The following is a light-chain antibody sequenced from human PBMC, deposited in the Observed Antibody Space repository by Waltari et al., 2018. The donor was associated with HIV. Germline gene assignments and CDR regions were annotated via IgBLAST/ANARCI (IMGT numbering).Light chain of an antibody. CDR1: SAAVRGYTF. J-gene: IGLJ2*01. CDR2: NVN. V-gene: IGLV2-14*03. Sequence: QSALTQPASVSGSPGPSLTISCTATSAAVRGYTFVSWYQKHPGNAPKLIIYNVNSRPSGVSIRFSGSRSANTASLTISGLQAEDEADYFCSSYTSSGPRYVLFGGGTRLTVL. CDR3: SSYTSSGPRYVL.